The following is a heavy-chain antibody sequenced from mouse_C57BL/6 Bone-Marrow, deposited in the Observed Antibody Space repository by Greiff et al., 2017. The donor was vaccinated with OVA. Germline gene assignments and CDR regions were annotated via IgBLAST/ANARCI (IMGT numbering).Heavy chain of an antibody. Sequence: VQLKESGAELVRPGASVKLSCTASGFNIKDDYMHWVKQRPEPGLEWIGWIDPENGDTEYASKFQGKATITADTSSNTAYLQLSSLTSEDTAVYYCTTCFAYWGQGTLVTVSA. CDR1: GFNIKDDY. CDR3: TTCFAY. CDR2: IDPENGDT. V-gene: IGHV14-4*01. J-gene: IGHJ3*01.